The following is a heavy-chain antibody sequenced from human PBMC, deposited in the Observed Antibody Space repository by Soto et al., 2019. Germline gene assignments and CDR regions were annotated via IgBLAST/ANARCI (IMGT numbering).Heavy chain of an antibody. D-gene: IGHD3-10*01. CDR1: GFTFSSYG. CDR2: IWCDGRKE. V-gene: IGHV3-33*03. Sequence: QVQLVESGGGVVQPGTSLRLSCVASGFTFSSYGMHWVRQAPGKGLEWVGVIWCDGRKEDYADSVKGRFTVSRDNSRNTLFLQMDSPRAEDTAVYYCARALRGGTYSWEYYYYGMDVWGQGTTVTVSS. CDR3: ARALRGGTYSWEYYYYGMDV. J-gene: IGHJ6*02.